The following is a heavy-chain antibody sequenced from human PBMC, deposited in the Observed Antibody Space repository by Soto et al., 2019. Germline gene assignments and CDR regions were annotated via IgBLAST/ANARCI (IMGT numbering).Heavy chain of an antibody. J-gene: IGHJ4*02. D-gene: IGHD3-10*01. CDR2: ISGSGSST. CDR1: GFTFSSYA. CDR3: AKIGRRYFDY. V-gene: IGHV3-23*01. Sequence: GGSLRLSCAASGFTFSSYAMSWVRQAPGKGLEWVSAISGSGSSTYYADSVKGRFTISXXXXXXTXYXQMXXLRAEDTAVYYCAKIGRRYFDYWGQGTLVTVSS.